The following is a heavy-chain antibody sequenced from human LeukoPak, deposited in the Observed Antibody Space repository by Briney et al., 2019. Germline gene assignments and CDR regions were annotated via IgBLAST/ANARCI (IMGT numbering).Heavy chain of an antibody. Sequence: PGGSLRLSCAASGFTFSSYAMHWVRQAPGKGLEWVAVISYDGSNKYYADSVKGRFTISRDNSKNTLYLQMNSLRAEDTAVYYCARDGTAYYDFWSGTLRDAFDIWGQGTMVTVSS. V-gene: IGHV3-30-3*01. CDR3: ARDGTAYYDFWSGTLRDAFDI. CDR1: GFTFSSYA. J-gene: IGHJ3*02. D-gene: IGHD3-3*01. CDR2: ISYDGSNK.